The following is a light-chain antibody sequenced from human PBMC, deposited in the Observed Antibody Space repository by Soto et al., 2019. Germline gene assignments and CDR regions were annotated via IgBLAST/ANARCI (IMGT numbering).Light chain of an antibody. Sequence: DIQMTQSPSSVSASVGDRVTITCRASQAISTGLAWYQQKPGKSPKLLISAASHAQTGVPARLSGSGSGTDFSITIRSMQTGDFATYYCQQANRFPRTFGQGTKVEIK. V-gene: IGKV1D-12*01. CDR2: AAS. J-gene: IGKJ1*01. CDR1: QAISTG. CDR3: QQANRFPRT.